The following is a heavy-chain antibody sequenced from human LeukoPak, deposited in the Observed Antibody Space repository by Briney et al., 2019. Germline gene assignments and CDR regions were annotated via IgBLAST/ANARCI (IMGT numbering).Heavy chain of an antibody. V-gene: IGHV3-23*01. CDR3: AKLFGNYDSSGYF. Sequence: HPGGSLRLSCAASGFTFNNYAMSWVRQAPGKGLEWVSAIGGSGGSTYYADSVKGRFTISRGNSKNTLYLQMNSLRAEDTAVYYCAKLFGNYDSSGYFWGQGTMVTVSS. D-gene: IGHD3-22*01. J-gene: IGHJ3*01. CDR1: GFTFNNYA. CDR2: IGGSGGST.